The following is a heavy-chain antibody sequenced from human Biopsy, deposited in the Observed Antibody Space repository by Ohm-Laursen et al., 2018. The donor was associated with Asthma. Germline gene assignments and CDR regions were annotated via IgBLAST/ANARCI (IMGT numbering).Heavy chain of an antibody. CDR3: ARGVVWFREVGGMDV. J-gene: IGHJ6*02. D-gene: IGHD3-10*01. Sequence: SLRLSFAASVFTLTTYAIHWFRQAPGKGLEWVAVISYDGSTRYSADSVKGRFIVSRDISKNILSLQMNSLRPEDTAVYYCARGVVWFREVGGMDVWGQGTTVTVSS. V-gene: IGHV3-30*03. CDR1: VFTLTTYA. CDR2: ISYDGSTR.